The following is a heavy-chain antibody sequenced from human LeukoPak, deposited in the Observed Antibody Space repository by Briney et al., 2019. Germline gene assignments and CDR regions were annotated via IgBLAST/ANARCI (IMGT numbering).Heavy chain of an antibody. CDR1: GFTFSSYA. V-gene: IGHV3-74*01. CDR2: INSDGSST. J-gene: IGHJ4*02. CDR3: ARAKPYSSSSLDY. Sequence: GGSLRLSCAASGFTFSSYAMSWVRQAPGKELVWVSRINSDGSSTSYADSVKGRFTISRDNAKNTLYLQMNSLRAEDTAVYYCARAKPYSSSSLDYWGQGTLVTVSS. D-gene: IGHD6-6*01.